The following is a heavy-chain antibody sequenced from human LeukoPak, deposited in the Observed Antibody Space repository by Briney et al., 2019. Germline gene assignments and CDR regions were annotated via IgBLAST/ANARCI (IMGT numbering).Heavy chain of an antibody. CDR1: GFSFRTYT. CDR2: ISSSSSTI. J-gene: IGHJ4*02. D-gene: IGHD1-26*01. CDR3: ARDIPRGSTHLDY. V-gene: IGHV3-48*04. Sequence: LGGSLRLSCAASGFSFRTYTMNWVRQAPGKGLEWVAYISSSSSTISYADSVKGRFTISRDNAENSLFLQMNILRVEDTAVYYCARDIPRGSTHLDYWGQGTLVTVSA.